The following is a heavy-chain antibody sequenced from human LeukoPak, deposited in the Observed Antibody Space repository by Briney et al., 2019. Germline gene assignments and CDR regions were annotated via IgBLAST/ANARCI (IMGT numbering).Heavy chain of an antibody. Sequence: SETLSLTCTVSGGSISSGSYYWSWIRQPAGKGLEWIGRIYTSGSTNYNSSLKSRVTISRDTSKNQFSLKLSSVTAADTALYHCARDHDYDSGSYPLDYWGQGTLVTVSS. D-gene: IGHD3-10*01. V-gene: IGHV4-61*02. CDR3: ARDHDYDSGSYPLDY. J-gene: IGHJ4*02. CDR2: IYTSGST. CDR1: GGSISSGSYY.